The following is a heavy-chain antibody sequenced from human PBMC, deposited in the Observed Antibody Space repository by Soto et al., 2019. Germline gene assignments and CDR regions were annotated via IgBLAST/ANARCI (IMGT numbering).Heavy chain of an antibody. Sequence: LSLTCAVYGGSFSGYYWSWIRQPPGKGLEWIGEINHSGSTNYNPSLKSRVTISVDTSKNQFSLKLSSVTAADTAVYYCARGRTVSYYYYMDVWGKGTTVTVSS. CDR2: INHSGST. J-gene: IGHJ6*03. CDR3: ARGRTVSYYYYMDV. D-gene: IGHD4-17*01. CDR1: GGSFSGYY. V-gene: IGHV4-34*01.